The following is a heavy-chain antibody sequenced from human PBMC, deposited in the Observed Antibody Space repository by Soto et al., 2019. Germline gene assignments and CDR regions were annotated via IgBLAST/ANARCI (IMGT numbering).Heavy chain of an antibody. D-gene: IGHD3-9*01. CDR2: IYYSGST. J-gene: IGHJ4*02. V-gene: IGHV4-59*01. CDR1: GGSISSYY. Sequence: SSETLSLTCTVSGGSISSYYWSWIRQPPGKGLEWIGYIYYSGSTNYNPSLKSRVTISVDTSKNQFSLKLSSVTAADTAVYYCARGLRYFDWLARYWGQGTLVTVSS. CDR3: ARGLRYFDWLARY.